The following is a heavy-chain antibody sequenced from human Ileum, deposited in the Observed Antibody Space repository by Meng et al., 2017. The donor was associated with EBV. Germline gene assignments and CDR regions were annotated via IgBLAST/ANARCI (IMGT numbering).Heavy chain of an antibody. Sequence: QVERPESGPGLVKPSQTLSLTCAVSGGSISSGGYYWSWIRQPPGKGLEWIGYIYKSGSTYYNPSLTSRVTISVDTSKNQFFLKLGSVTAADTGVYYCARGGDTSGYSLDYWGQGILVTVSS. CDR3: ARGGDTSGYSLDY. CDR2: IYKSGST. CDR1: GGSISSGGYY. V-gene: IGHV4-30-4*01. J-gene: IGHJ4*02. D-gene: IGHD3-22*01.